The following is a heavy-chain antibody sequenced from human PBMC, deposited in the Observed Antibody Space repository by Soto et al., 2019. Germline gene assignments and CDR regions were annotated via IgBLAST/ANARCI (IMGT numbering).Heavy chain of an antibody. CDR2: IKQDGSEK. Sequence: GGSLRLSCAASGFTFSSYWMSWVRQAPGKGLEWVANIKQDGSEKYYVDSVKGRFTISRDNAKNSLYLQMNSLRAEDTAVYYCARDRDHDYSNLPLDYWGQGTLVTVSS. CDR1: GFTFSSYW. CDR3: ARDRDHDYSNLPLDY. D-gene: IGHD4-4*01. V-gene: IGHV3-7*01. J-gene: IGHJ4*02.